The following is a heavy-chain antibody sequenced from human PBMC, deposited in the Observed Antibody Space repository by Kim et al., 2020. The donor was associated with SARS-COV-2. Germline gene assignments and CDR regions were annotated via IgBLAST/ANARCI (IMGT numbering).Heavy chain of an antibody. CDR1: GGSISSGGYY. V-gene: IGHV4-31*03. Sequence: SETLSLTCTVSGGSISSGGYYWSWIRQHPGKGLEWIGYIYYSGSTYYNPSLKSRVTISVDTSKNQFSLKLSSVTAADTAVYYCARDRRVVTGIEAFDIWGQGTMVTVSS. CDR2: IYYSGST. CDR3: ARDRRVVTGIEAFDI. D-gene: IGHD2-21*02. J-gene: IGHJ3*02.